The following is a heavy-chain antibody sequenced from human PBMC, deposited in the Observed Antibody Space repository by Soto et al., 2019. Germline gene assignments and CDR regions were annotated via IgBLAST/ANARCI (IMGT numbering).Heavy chain of an antibody. Sequence: QVQLVESGGGVVQPGRSLRLSCAASGFTFSSYGMHWVRQAPGKGLEWVAVISYDGSNKYYADSVKGRFTISRDNSKNTLYLQMNSXXXXXXXXXXXAXXXXXXXXXXCRTYWYFDLWGRGTLVTVSS. J-gene: IGHJ2*01. CDR1: GFTFSSYG. D-gene: IGHD1-1*01. V-gene: IGHV3-30*03. CDR3: AXXXXXXXXXXCRTYWYFDL. CDR2: ISYDGSNK.